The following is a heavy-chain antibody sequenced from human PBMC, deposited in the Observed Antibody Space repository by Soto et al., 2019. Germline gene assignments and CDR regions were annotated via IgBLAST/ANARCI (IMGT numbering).Heavy chain of an antibody. J-gene: IGHJ4*02. V-gene: IGHV4-39*01. Sequence: TSETLSLTCTVSGDSISSSNYNWGWIRQPPGKGLEWIGSFYYSGRTYNNPPLKSRVAISVDTSKNQLSLKMNSVTAADTAVYYCARGNYYHSSGYYYEGYYFDYWGQGALVTVSS. CDR1: GDSISSSNYN. CDR3: ARGNYYHSSGYYYEGYYFDY. CDR2: FYYSGRT. D-gene: IGHD3-22*01.